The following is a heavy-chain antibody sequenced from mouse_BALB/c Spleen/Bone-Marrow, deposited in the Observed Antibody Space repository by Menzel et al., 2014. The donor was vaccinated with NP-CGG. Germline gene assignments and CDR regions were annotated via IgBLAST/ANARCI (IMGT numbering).Heavy chain of an antibody. D-gene: IGHD2-10*02. Sequence: EVQLQQSGGGLVQPGGSRKLSCAASGFTFSSFGMHWVRQAPEKGLEWVAYISSGSSTIYYADTVKGRFTISRANPKNTLFLQTNSLRSEDTAMYYCAREGRYGSPGYWGQGTSLPVSS. J-gene: IGHJ2*02. CDR3: AREGRYGSPGY. CDR2: ISSGSSTI. CDR1: GFTFSSFG. V-gene: IGHV5-17*02.